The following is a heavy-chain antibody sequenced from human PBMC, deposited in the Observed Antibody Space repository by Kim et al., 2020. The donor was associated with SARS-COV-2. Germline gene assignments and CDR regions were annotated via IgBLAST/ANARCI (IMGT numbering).Heavy chain of an antibody. CDR3: ARDNAGFPQAFDY. CDR2: T. D-gene: IGHD2-8*01. J-gene: IGHJ4*02. Sequence: TSYAQNCQGRITMTKDTSTSTVYMELSSLESQDTAIYYCARDNAGFPQAFDYWGQGTLVTVSS. V-gene: IGHV1-46*01.